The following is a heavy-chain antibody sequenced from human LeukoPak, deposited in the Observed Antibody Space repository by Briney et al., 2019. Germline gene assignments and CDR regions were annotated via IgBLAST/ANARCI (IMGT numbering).Heavy chain of an antibody. Sequence: SETLSLTCAVYGGSFSGYYWSWIRQPPGKGLEWIGEINHSGSTNYNPSLKSRVTISVDTSKNQFSLKLSSVTAADTAVYYCARVGYCSSTSCYSESEAYFDYWGQGTLVTVSS. J-gene: IGHJ4*02. CDR2: INHSGST. D-gene: IGHD2-2*03. CDR3: ARVGYCSSTSCYSESEAYFDY. CDR1: GGSFSGYY. V-gene: IGHV4-34*01.